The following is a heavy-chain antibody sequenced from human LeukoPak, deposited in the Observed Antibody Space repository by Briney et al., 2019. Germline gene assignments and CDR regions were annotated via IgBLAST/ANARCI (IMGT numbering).Heavy chain of an antibody. Sequence: AETLSLPCTVSGGSISSSSYYWGWVPQPPGTGLGWIGSIYYSGSTYYNPSLTSRVTISVDTSTNQFSLKLSSVTAADTAVYYCARYYDILTDPLLPWGHGTLVTVSS. J-gene: IGHJ5*02. CDR3: ARYYDILTDPLLP. CDR1: GGSISSSSYY. D-gene: IGHD3-9*01. V-gene: IGHV4-39*07. CDR2: IYYSGST.